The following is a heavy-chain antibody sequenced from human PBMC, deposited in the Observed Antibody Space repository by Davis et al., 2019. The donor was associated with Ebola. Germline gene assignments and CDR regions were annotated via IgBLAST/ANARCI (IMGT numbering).Heavy chain of an antibody. CDR2: INPNSGGT. Sequence: ASVKVSCKASGYTFTGYYMHWARQAPGQGLEWMGWINPNSGGTNYAQKFQGWVTMTRDTSISTSYMELRSLRSDDPAVYYCARDRHDILTGWFDPWGQGTLVTVSS. D-gene: IGHD3-9*01. CDR1: GYTFTGYY. V-gene: IGHV1-2*04. CDR3: ARDRHDILTGWFDP. J-gene: IGHJ5*02.